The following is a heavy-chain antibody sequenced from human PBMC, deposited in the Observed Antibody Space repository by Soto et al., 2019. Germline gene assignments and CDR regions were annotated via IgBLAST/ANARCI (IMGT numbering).Heavy chain of an antibody. CDR3: ARRRGNYPITEFLQY. V-gene: IGHV1-2*02. CDR1: GYTFIGYY. Sequence: QVQLVQSGAEVKRPGASVKVSCETSGYTFIGYYVHWVRQVPGQGLEWMGWINPNNGCTKYAQRFHGRLTMTRDTSINTAYMELSRLTTDDTAVYYCARRRGNYPITEFLQYWGQGTLITVSS. D-gene: IGHD3-10*01. J-gene: IGHJ1*01. CDR2: INPNNGCT.